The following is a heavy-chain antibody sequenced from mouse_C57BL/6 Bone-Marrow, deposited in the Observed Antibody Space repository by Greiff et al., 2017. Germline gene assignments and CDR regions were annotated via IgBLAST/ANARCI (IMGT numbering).Heavy chain of an antibody. D-gene: IGHD1-1*01. V-gene: IGHV5-4*01. J-gene: IGHJ4*01. CDR2: ISDGGSYT. CDR3: AREDITTVVAR. CDR1: GFTFSSYA. Sequence: EVMLVESGGGLVKPGGSLKLSCAASGFTFSSYAMSWVRQTPEKRLEWVATISDGGSYTYYPDNVKGRFTISRDNAKTNLYLQMSHLKSEDTAMYYCAREDITTVVARWGQGTAVTVSA.